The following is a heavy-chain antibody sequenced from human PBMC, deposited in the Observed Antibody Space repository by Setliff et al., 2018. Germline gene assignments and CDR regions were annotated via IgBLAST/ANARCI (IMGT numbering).Heavy chain of an antibody. CDR3: ARSLGSGSYYGSRPFHSDY. V-gene: IGHV4-4*07. Sequence: PSETLSLTCTVSGGSMSTYYWSWIRQPAGKGLEWIGHIDRSGNTNFNPSLKSRVTISGDRSKNQFSLELSSVTAADTAVYYCARSLGSGSYYGSRPFHSDYWGQGILVTVSS. CDR2: IDRSGNT. J-gene: IGHJ4*02. D-gene: IGHD3-10*01. CDR1: GGSMSTYY.